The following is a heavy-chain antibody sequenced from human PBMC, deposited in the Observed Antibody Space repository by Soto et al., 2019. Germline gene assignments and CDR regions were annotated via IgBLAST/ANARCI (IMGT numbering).Heavy chain of an antibody. D-gene: IGHD1-26*01. Sequence: PGGSLRVSCAASGFTFSDHYMSWIRQAPGKGLECVSYIGKTGSPIFYGDSVKGRFTVSRDNAKNSLYLQMNSLRDEDTAVYYCARTVGAGPFGFFDLWGRGTLVTVSS. CDR3: ARTVGAGPFGFFDL. CDR2: IGKTGSPI. J-gene: IGHJ2*01. V-gene: IGHV3-11*01. CDR1: GFTFSDHY.